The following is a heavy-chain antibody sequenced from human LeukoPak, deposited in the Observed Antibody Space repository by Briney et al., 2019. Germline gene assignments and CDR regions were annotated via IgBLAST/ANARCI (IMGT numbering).Heavy chain of an antibody. CDR2: INWNGGST. CDR1: GFTFDDYG. Sequence: GGSLRLSCAASGFTFDDYGMSWVRQAPGKGLEWVSGINWNGGSTGYPDSVKGRFTISRDNAKNSLYLQMNSLRAEDTALYYCARALAVADAYYFDYWGQGTLVTVSS. V-gene: IGHV3-20*04. CDR3: ARALAVADAYYFDY. D-gene: IGHD6-19*01. J-gene: IGHJ4*02.